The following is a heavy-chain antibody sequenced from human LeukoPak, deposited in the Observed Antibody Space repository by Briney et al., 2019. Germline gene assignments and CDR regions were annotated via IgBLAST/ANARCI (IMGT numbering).Heavy chain of an antibody. CDR3: ARDEGLLEIDY. J-gene: IGHJ4*02. V-gene: IGHV1-46*01. CDR1: GYSFSSYY. Sequence: GASVKVSCKASGYSFSSYYLHWVRQAPGQGLDWMGIINPSSGTTTYAVKFQGRLAMTRDTSTSTVYMELRSLRSDDTAVYYCARDEGLLEIDYWGQGTLVTVSS. D-gene: IGHD3-10*01. CDR2: INPSSGTT.